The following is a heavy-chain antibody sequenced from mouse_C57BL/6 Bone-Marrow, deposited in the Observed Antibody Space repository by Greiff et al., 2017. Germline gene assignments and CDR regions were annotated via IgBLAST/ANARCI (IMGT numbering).Heavy chain of an antibody. CDR1: GFSFNTYA. D-gene: IGHD2-2*01. V-gene: IGHV10-1*01. CDR3: VRVQEIYYGYVRGAMDY. J-gene: IGHJ4*01. CDR2: IRSKSNNYAT. Sequence: EVMLVESGGGLVQPKGSLKLSCAASGFSFNTYAMNWVRQAPGKGLEWVARIRSKSNNYATYYADSVKDRFTISRDDSESMLYLQMNNLKTEDTAMYYCVRVQEIYYGYVRGAMDYWGQGTSVTVSS.